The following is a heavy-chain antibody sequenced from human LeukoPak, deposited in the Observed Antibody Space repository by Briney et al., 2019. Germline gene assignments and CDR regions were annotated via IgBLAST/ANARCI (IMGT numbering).Heavy chain of an antibody. Sequence: GGSLRLSCAASGFTFSSYSMNWVRQAPGKGLEWVSYISSSSDTIYYADSVKGRFTISRDNAKNTLYLQVNSLRAEDTAVYYCARGEIDYYDSSGYRTAGGFDPWGQGTLVTVSS. CDR3: ARGEIDYYDSSGYRTAGGFDP. CDR1: GFTFSSYS. J-gene: IGHJ5*02. D-gene: IGHD3-22*01. CDR2: ISSSSDTI. V-gene: IGHV3-48*04.